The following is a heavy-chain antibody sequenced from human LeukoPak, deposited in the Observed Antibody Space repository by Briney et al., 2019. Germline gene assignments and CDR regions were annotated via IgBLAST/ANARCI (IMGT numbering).Heavy chain of an antibody. CDR1: GYTFTIYC. V-gene: IGHV1-18*01. CDR3: ARSSGSGFDP. Sequence: ASVNVSCKSSGYTFTIYCIRWGRQAPGQGLEWMGWISAYNGNTNYAQKLQGRVTMTTDTSTSTAYMELRSLRSDDTAVYYCARSSGSGFDPWGQGTLVTVSS. D-gene: IGHD1-14*01. CDR2: ISAYNGNT. J-gene: IGHJ5*02.